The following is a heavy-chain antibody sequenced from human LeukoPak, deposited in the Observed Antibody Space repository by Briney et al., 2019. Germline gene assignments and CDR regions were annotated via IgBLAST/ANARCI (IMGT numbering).Heavy chain of an antibody. CDR2: IYHSGST. D-gene: IGHD6-19*01. J-gene: IGHJ4*02. Sequence: SETLSLTCAVSGGSISSSNWWSWVRQPPGKGLEWIGEIYHSGSTNYNPSLKSRVTISVDKSKNQFSLKLSSVTAADTAVYYCARTTISSGWYAVGYWGQGTLVTVSS. V-gene: IGHV4-4*02. CDR1: GGSISSSNW. CDR3: ARTTISSGWYAVGY.